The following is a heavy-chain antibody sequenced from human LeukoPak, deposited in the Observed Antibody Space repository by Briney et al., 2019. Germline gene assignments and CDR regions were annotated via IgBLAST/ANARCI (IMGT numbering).Heavy chain of an antibody. Sequence: GGSLRLSCAASGFTFTDYWMHWVRHAPGKGLEWVSRINTDESRATYADSVKGRFTISRDNSKNTLYLQMNSLRAEDTAVYYCAKDSGIAVAGTLRAFDIWGQGTMVTVSS. J-gene: IGHJ3*02. CDR3: AKDSGIAVAGTLRAFDI. CDR1: GFTFTDYW. CDR2: INTDESRA. D-gene: IGHD6-19*01. V-gene: IGHV3-74*03.